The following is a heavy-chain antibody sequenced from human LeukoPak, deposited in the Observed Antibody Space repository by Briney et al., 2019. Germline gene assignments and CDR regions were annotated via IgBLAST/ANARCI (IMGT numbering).Heavy chain of an antibody. CDR3: ARGPVVVPAAIWYFDL. CDR2: IYTSGST. D-gene: IGHD2-2*02. V-gene: IGHV4-4*07. J-gene: IGHJ2*01. Sequence: ETLSLTCTVSGGSISSYYWSWIRQPAGKGLEWIGRIYTSGSTNYNPSLKSRVTMSVDTSKNQFSLKLSSVTAADTAVYYCARGPVVVPAAIWYFDLWGRGTLVTVSS. CDR1: GGSISSYY.